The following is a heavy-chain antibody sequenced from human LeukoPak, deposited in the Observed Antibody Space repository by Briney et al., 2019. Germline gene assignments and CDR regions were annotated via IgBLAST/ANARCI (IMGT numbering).Heavy chain of an antibody. D-gene: IGHD4-17*01. CDR2: ISGSGGST. J-gene: IGHJ4*02. CDR1: GFTFSSYA. Sequence: GGSLRLXCAASGFTFSSYAMSWVRQAPGKALEWVSAISGSGGSTYYADSVKGRFTISRDNSKNTLYLQMNSLRAEDTAVYYCAKAWRYGGYGPFDYWGQGTLVTVSS. V-gene: IGHV3-23*01. CDR3: AKAWRYGGYGPFDY.